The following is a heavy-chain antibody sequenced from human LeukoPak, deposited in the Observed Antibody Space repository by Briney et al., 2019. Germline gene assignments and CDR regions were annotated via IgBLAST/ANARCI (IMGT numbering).Heavy chain of an antibody. CDR3: ARDVGYCTNGVCSYYFDY. Sequence: PSETLSLTCTVSGGSISSYYWSWVRQAPGKGLEWVSVIYSGGSTYYADSVKGRFTISRDNSKNTLYLQMNSLRAEDTAVYYCARDVGYCTNGVCSYYFDYWGQGTLVTVSS. CDR1: GGSISSYY. CDR2: IYSGGST. D-gene: IGHD2-8*01. V-gene: IGHV3-53*01. J-gene: IGHJ4*02.